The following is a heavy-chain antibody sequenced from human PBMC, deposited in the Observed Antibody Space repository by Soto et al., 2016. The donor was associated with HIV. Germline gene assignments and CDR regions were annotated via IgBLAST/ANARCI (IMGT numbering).Heavy chain of an antibody. D-gene: IGHD3-22*01. CDR2: ISWNSGSI. Sequence: EVQLVESGGGLVQPGRSLRLSCAASGFTFDDYAMHWVRQAPGKGLEWVSGISWNSGSIGYADSVKGRFTISRDNAKNSLYLQMNSLRAEDMALYYCAKASDSSGYYFDYWGQGTLVTVSS. CDR3: AKASDSSGYYFDY. CDR1: GFTFDDYA. J-gene: IGHJ4*02. V-gene: IGHV3-9*03.